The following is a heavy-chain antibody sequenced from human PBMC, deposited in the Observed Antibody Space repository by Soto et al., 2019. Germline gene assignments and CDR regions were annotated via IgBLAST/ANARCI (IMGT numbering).Heavy chain of an antibody. CDR3: ARAESRTLVTRRRGADYFDY. D-gene: IGHD3-10*01. J-gene: IGHJ4*02. Sequence: QVQLVQSGAEVKKPGSSVKVSCKASGGTFSSYAISWVRQAPGQGLEWMGGIIPIFGTANYAQKFQGRVTITADESTSTAYMELSSLTSEDTAVYYCARAESRTLVTRRRGADYFDYWGQGTLVTVSP. CDR1: GGTFSSYA. V-gene: IGHV1-69*12. CDR2: IIPIFGTA.